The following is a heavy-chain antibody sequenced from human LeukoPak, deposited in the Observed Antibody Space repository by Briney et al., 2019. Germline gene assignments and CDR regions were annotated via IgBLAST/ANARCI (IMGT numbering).Heavy chain of an antibody. D-gene: IGHD4-17*01. Sequence: SETLSLTCDVSGGSISSGGYSWSWIRQPPGKGLEWIGYIYHSGSTYYNPSLKSRVTISVDRSKNQFSLKLSSVTAADTAVYYCARASTVTTEISWFDPWGQGTLVTVSS. CDR2: IYHSGST. CDR1: GGSISSGGYS. V-gene: IGHV4-30-2*01. J-gene: IGHJ5*02. CDR3: ARASTVTTEISWFDP.